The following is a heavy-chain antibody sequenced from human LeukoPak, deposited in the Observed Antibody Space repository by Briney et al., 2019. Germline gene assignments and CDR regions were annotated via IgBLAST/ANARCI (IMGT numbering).Heavy chain of an antibody. CDR2: INPNSGGT. CDR3: ARDRSIEGASGPDAFDI. Sequence: ASVKVSCKASGYTFTGYYMHWVRQAPGQGLEWMGWINPNSGGTNYAQKFQGRVTMTRDTSISTAYMELSRLRSDDTAVYYCARDRSIEGASGPDAFDIWGQGTMVTVSS. D-gene: IGHD1-26*01. V-gene: IGHV1-2*02. J-gene: IGHJ3*02. CDR1: GYTFTGYY.